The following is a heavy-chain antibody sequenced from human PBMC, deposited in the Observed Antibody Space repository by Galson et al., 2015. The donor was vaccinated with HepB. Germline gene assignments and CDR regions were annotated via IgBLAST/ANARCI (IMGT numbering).Heavy chain of an antibody. J-gene: IGHJ4*02. D-gene: IGHD3-10*01. CDR2: IWYDGSNK. V-gene: IGHV3-33*08. CDR3: ARETMAAPYFDY. CDR1: GFTFTAYG. Sequence: SLRLSCAASGFTFTAYGIHWVRQAPGKGLEWVAVIWYDGSNKYYVDSVKGRFTISRDISKNTVYLQMNSLRVDDTAVYYCARETMAAPYFDYWGPGTLVTVSS.